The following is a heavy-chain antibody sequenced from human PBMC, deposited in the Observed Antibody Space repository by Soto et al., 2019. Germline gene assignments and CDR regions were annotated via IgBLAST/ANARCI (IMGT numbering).Heavy chain of an antibody. V-gene: IGHV1-69*01. J-gene: IGHJ5*02. Sequence: QVQLVQSGAEVKKPGSSVKVSCKASGGTFSRYAISWVRQAPGQGLEWMGGIIPIFGTANYAQKFQGRVTITADESTSTGYMELRSLRFEDTAVYYCARAIVGPTTTGWLDPWGQGTLVTVSS. CDR2: IIPIFGTA. D-gene: IGHD1-26*01. CDR1: GGTFSRYA. CDR3: ARAIVGPTTTGWLDP.